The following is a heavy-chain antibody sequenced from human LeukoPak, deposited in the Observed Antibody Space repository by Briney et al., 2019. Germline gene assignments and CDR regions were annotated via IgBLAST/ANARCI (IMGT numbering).Heavy chain of an antibody. CDR2: LSPVLA. J-gene: IGHJ5*02. Sequence: SVKVSCKVAGGTINNFAISWVRQAPGQGLEWMGGLSPVLATYAQKFQGRVTITADESTDTVYMELGSLTSEDTATYFCARDREISARPGGWFDPWGRGTLVTVSS. V-gene: IGHV1-69*13. CDR1: GGTINNFA. D-gene: IGHD6-6*01. CDR3: ARDREISARPGGWFDP.